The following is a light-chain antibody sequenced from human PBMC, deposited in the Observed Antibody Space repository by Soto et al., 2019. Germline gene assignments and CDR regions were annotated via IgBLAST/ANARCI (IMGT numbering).Light chain of an antibody. J-gene: IGKJ2*01. Sequence: EIVLAQSPDTLSLSPGDRATLSCRASQSVSSSDLAWYQQKPGQAPRLLIYGASTRATGIPDRFSGSGSGTDFTLTISILEPEDFAVYYCQQYGGSPLYTFGQGTKVDIK. CDR1: QSVSSSD. CDR3: QQYGGSPLYT. CDR2: GAS. V-gene: IGKV3-20*01.